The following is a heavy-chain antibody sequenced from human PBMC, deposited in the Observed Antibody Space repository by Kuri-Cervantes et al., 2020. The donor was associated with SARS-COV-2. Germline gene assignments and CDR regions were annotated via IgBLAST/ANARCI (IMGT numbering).Heavy chain of an antibody. CDR3: ASKSGYDFWSGYPSSSYYYYYYMDV. CDR2: INPNSGGT. J-gene: IGHJ6*03. D-gene: IGHD3-3*01. V-gene: IGHV1-2*02. Sequence: ASVKVSCKASGYTFTGYYMHWVRQAPGQGLEWMGWINPNSGGTNYAQKFQGRVTMTRDTSISTDYMELSRLRSDDTAVYYCASKSGYDFWSGYPSSSYYYYYYMDVWGKGTTVTVSS. CDR1: GYTFTGYY.